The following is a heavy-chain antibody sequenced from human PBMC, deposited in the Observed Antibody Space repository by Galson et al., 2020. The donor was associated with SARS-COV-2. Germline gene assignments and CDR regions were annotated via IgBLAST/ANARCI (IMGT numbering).Heavy chain of an antibody. J-gene: IGHJ4*02. D-gene: IGHD1-26*01. V-gene: IGHV1-18*04. CDR1: GYTFTSYG. CDR2: ISAYNGNT. Sequence: ASVKVSCKASGYTFTSYGISWVRQAPGQGLEWMGWISAYNGNTNYAQKLQGRVTMTTDTSTSTAYMELRSLRSDDTAVYYCARPNSGSYYGPFDYWGQGTLVTVSS. CDR3: ARPNSGSYYGPFDY.